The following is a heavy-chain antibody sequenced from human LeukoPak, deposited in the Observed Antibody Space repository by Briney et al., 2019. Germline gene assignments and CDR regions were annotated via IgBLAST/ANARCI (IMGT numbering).Heavy chain of an antibody. CDR3: ARGRSWIQLWLQGHNWFDP. Sequence: SETLSLTCVVYGGSFSGYYWSWIRQPPGKGLEWIGEINHSGSTNYNPSLKSRVTISVDTSKNQFSLKLSSVTAADTTVYYCARGRSWIQLWLQGHNWFDPWGQGTLVTVSS. CDR1: GGSFSGYY. CDR2: INHSGST. D-gene: IGHD5-18*01. J-gene: IGHJ5*02. V-gene: IGHV4-34*01.